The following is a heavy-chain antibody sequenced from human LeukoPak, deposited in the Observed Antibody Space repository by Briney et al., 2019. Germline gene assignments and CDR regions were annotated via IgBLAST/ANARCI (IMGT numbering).Heavy chain of an antibody. Sequence: SETLSLTCTVSGYSISSGYYWGWIRQPPGKGPEWIGSIYHSGSTYYNPSLKSRVTISVDTSKNQFSLKLSSVTAADTAVYYRARWGSNMAREKGDHWGQGTLVTVSS. CDR3: ARWGSNMAREKGDH. D-gene: IGHD3-10*01. V-gene: IGHV4-38-2*02. CDR1: GYSISSGYY. J-gene: IGHJ4*02. CDR2: IYHSGST.